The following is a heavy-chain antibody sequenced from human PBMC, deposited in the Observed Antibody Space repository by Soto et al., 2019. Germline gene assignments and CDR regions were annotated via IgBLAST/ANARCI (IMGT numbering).Heavy chain of an antibody. CDR2: ISGMEDRT. CDR3: AKTYTGG. V-gene: IGHV3-23*01. J-gene: IGHJ4*02. CDR1: GFNLRDQA. D-gene: IGHD3-10*01. Sequence: PGGSLRLCCTASGFNLRDQALSWVRQAPGGGLEWVSGISGMEDRTNYADFVKGRFFISKDRAKNTLNLQMNGLRDDDTAVYYCAKTYTGGWGQGTQVTVSS.